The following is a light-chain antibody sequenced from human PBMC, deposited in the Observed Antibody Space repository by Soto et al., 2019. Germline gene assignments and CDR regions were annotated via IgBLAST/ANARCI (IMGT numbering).Light chain of an antibody. Sequence: DIQMTQSPSSLSASVGDRVTITCRASQSISSYLNWYQQKPGKAPKLLIYAASSLQSGVPSRFSGSGSGTDFTLTISSLQPEDFATYYCQQSYSTSRTFGQGTKVEF. CDR1: QSISSY. CDR3: QQSYSTSRT. V-gene: IGKV1-39*01. CDR2: AAS. J-gene: IGKJ1*01.